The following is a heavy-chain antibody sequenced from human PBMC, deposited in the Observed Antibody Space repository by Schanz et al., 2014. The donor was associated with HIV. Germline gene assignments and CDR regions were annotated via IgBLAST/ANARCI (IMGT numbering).Heavy chain of an antibody. Sequence: EVQLVESGGDLVQPGGSLRLSCAASGFTFSSYWMYWVRQVPGKGLEWVSGISWSSGNIGYADSVKGRFTISRDNAKNSLYLQMNSLRREDTAFYYCAKGVSVAGSSYYFDYWGQGALVTVSS. J-gene: IGHJ4*02. D-gene: IGHD6-19*01. V-gene: IGHV3-9*01. CDR2: ISWSSGNI. CDR3: AKGVSVAGSSYYFDY. CDR1: GFTFSSYW.